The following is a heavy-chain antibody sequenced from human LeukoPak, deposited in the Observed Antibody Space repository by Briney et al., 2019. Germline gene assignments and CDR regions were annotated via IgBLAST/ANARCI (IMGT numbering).Heavy chain of an antibody. J-gene: IGHJ4*02. CDR2: IKQDDSEI. Sequence: EGSLRLSCAASGFTFITYWMTWVRQAPGKGLEWVANIKQDDSEIYYVDSVKGRSTISRDNAKNSLYLQMNSLRAEDTAVYYCARDNNGPDYWGQGTLVTVSS. CDR1: GFTFITYW. CDR3: ARDNNGPDY. D-gene: IGHD2-8*01. V-gene: IGHV3-7*01.